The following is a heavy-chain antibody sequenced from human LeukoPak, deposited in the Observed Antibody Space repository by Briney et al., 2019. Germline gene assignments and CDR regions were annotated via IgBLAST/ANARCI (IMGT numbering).Heavy chain of an antibody. D-gene: IGHD6-19*01. V-gene: IGHV3-73*01. J-gene: IGHJ3*02. CDR1: GFTFSASG. Sequence: GVSLRLFCAVSGFTFSASGMHGVRQASGKGLEWVVRIRSKANSYATAYAASVKGRFTISREDSKNTAYLQMNSLRAEDTAVYYCAKDLFLEQWPAGGGAFDIWGQGTMVTVSS. CDR2: IRSKANSYAT. CDR3: AKDLFLEQWPAGGGAFDI.